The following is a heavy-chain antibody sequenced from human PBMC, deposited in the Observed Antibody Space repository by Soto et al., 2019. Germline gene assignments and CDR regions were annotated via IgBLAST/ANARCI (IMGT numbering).Heavy chain of an antibody. D-gene: IGHD2-2*01. CDR1: GYSFTSYW. CDR3: ATGVGCSSTSCSRYYYYYGMDV. J-gene: IGHJ6*02. CDR2: IDPSDSYT. V-gene: IGHV5-10-1*01. Sequence: PGESLKISCKGSGYSFTSYWISWVRQMPGKGLEWMGRIDPSDSYTNYSPSFQGHVTISADKSISTAYLQWSSLKASDTAMYYCATGVGCSSTSCSRYYYYYGMDVWGQGTTVTVSS.